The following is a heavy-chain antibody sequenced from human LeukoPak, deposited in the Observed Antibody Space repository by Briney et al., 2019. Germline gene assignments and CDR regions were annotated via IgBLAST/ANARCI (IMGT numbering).Heavy chain of an antibody. J-gene: IGHJ3*01. CDR1: GYTFTGYY. CDR2: INPNSGDT. CDR3: ARGGVIDAFDF. V-gene: IGHV1-2*02. Sequence: ASVKVSCKASGYTFTGYYLHWVRQAPGQGLEWMGWINPNSGDTKSAQKIQGSVTMTRDTSISTAYMELSRLRSDDTAVFYCARGGVIDAFDFWGQGTMVTVSS. D-gene: IGHD2-21*01.